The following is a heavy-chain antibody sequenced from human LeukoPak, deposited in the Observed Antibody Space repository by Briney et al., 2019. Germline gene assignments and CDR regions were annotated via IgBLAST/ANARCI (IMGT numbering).Heavy chain of an antibody. CDR2: ISYDGSNK. CDR1: GFTFSRYA. V-gene: IGHV3-30-3*01. Sequence: GGSLRLSCAASGFTFSRYAMHWVRQATGKGLEWVAVISYDGSNKYYADSVKGRFTISRDNSKNTLYLQMNSLRAEDTAVYYCARETGSAVCSTDFDYWGQGTLVTVSS. J-gene: IGHJ4*02. CDR3: ARETGSAVCSTDFDY. D-gene: IGHD3-10*02.